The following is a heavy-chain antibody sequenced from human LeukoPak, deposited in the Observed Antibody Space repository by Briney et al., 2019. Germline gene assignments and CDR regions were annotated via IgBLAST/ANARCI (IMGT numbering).Heavy chain of an antibody. CDR2: ISGDGGRA. CDR3: ARDRGGPISS. J-gene: IGHJ4*02. CDR1: GFTFDGYT. D-gene: IGHD3-16*01. Sequence: GGSLRLSCAASGFTFDGYTMHWVRHAPGKGLEWVSLISGDGGRAYYADSVKGRCTISRDNSKNSLYLQMNSLRTEDSAFYYCARDRGGPISSWGQGTLVTVSS. V-gene: IGHV3-43*02.